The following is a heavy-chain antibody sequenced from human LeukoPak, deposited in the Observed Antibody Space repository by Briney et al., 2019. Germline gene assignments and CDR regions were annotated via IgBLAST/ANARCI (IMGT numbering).Heavy chain of an antibody. CDR1: GGSFSGYY. Sequence: PSETLSLTCAVYGGSFSGYYWSWIRQPPGKGLEWIGEINHSGSTNYNPSLKSRVTISVDTSKNQFSLKLSSVTAADTAVYYCARGPSEWGRTHLDYWGQGTLVTVSS. J-gene: IGHJ4*02. CDR2: INHSGST. D-gene: IGHD1-14*01. V-gene: IGHV4-34*01. CDR3: ARGPSEWGRTHLDY.